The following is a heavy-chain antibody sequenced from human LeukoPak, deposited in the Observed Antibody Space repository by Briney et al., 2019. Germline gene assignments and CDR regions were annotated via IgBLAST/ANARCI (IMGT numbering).Heavy chain of an antibody. CDR3: AKDVSRSTSCHNY. D-gene: IGHD2-2*01. CDR1: GFTFSSYA. J-gene: IGHJ4*02. V-gene: IGHV3-23*01. CDR2: ISGSGGST. Sequence: PGGSLRLSCAASGFTFSSYAISWVRQAPGKGLEWVSSISGSGGSTYYADSVKGRFTISRDNSKNTLYLQMNSLRAEDTAVYYCAKDVSRSTSCHNYWGQGALVTVSS.